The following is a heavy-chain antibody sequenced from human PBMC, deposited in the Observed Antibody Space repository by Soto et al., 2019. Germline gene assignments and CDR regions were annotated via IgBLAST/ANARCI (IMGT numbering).Heavy chain of an antibody. J-gene: IGHJ4*02. CDR3: TRREGPSSDY. V-gene: IGHV3-73*01. CDR2: IRSKANSYAT. CDR1: GFTFSGSA. Sequence: EVQLVESGGGLVQPGGSLKLSCAASGFTFSGSAMQWVRQASGKGLEWVGRIRSKANSYATAYAASVKGRFTISRDDSKNTAYLQMNSLKTEDTAVYYCTRREGPSSDYWGQGTLVTVSS.